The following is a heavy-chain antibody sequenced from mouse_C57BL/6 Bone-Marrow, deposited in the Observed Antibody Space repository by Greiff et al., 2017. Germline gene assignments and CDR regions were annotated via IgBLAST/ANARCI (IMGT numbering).Heavy chain of an antibody. V-gene: IGHV5-12*01. J-gene: IGHJ2*01. CDR1: GFTFSDYY. CDR3: ARGSGAPDY. D-gene: IGHD3-1*01. CDR2: LSNGGGST. Sequence: EVKLMESGGGLVQPGGSLKLSCAASGFTFSDYYMYWVRQTPEKRLEWVAYLSNGGGSTYYPDTVKGRFTISRDNAKNTLYLQMSRLKSEDTAMYYCARGSGAPDYWGQGTTLTVSS.